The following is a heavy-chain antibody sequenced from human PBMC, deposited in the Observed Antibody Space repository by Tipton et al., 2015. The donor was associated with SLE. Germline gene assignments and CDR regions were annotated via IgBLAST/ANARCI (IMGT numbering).Heavy chain of an antibody. CDR2: IYYSGST. J-gene: IGHJ5*02. Sequence: LRLSCTVSGYSISSGYYWGWIRQPPGKGLEWIGSIYYSGSTYYNPSLKSRVTISVDTSKNQFSLKLSSVTAADTAVYYCARHPIVVVPAARRNWFDPWGQGTLVTVSS. CDR3: ARHPIVVVPAARRNWFDP. V-gene: IGHV4-38-2*02. D-gene: IGHD2-2*01. CDR1: GYSISSGYY.